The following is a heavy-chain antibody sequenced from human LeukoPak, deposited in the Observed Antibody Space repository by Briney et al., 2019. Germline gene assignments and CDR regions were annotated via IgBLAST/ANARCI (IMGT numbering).Heavy chain of an antibody. CDR3: ARERDYGYCDY. CDR2: MFHTGST. D-gene: IGHD4-17*01. V-gene: IGHV4-30-2*01. J-gene: IGHJ4*02. Sequence: SETLSLTCAVSGGSISSGGYSWSWIRQPPGKGLEWIGFMFHTGSTHYSPSPQSRVTISVDRSKNQFSLRLSSVTAADTAVYYCARERDYGYCDYWGQGTLITVSS. CDR1: GGSISSGGYS.